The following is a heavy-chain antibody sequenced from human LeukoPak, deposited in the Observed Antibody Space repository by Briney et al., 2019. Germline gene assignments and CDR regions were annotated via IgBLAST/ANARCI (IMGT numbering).Heavy chain of an antibody. CDR3: ARGPVLRYFDWLSSEQNWFDP. J-gene: IGHJ5*02. V-gene: IGHV1-2*02. D-gene: IGHD3-9*01. CDR2: INPNSGGT. CDR1: GYTFTGYY. Sequence: ASVKVSCKASGYTFTGYYMHWVRQAPGQGLEWMGWINPNSGGTNYAQKFQGRVTMTRDTSISTAYMELSRLRSDDTAVYYCARGPVLRYFDWLSSEQNWFDPWGQGTLVTVSS.